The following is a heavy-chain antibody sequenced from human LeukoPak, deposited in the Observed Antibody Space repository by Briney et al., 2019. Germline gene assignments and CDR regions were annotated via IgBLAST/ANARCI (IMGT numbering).Heavy chain of an antibody. J-gene: IGHJ4*02. V-gene: IGHV3-48*04. CDR3: ATGIAVAGGPPSFDY. D-gene: IGHD6-19*01. Sequence: GGSLRLSCAASGFTFSSYSMNWVRQAPGKGLEWVSYISSSSSTIYYADSVKGRFTISRDNAKNSLYLQMNSLRAEDTAVYYCATGIAVAGGPPSFDYWGREPWSPSPQ. CDR2: ISSSSSTI. CDR1: GFTFSSYS.